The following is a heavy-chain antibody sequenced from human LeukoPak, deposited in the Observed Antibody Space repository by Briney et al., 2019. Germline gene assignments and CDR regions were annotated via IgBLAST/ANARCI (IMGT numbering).Heavy chain of an antibody. CDR1: GFKFSSYG. Sequence: GGSLRLSCTASGFKFSSYGMAWVRQAPGKGLEWVAIMWYDGSNKYYTDSVKGRFTISRDNSKNTLYLQMNSLRVEDTAVYYCAREDTALVIAYWGQGTLVTVSS. CDR2: MWYDGSNK. V-gene: IGHV3-33*08. J-gene: IGHJ4*02. CDR3: AREDTALVIAY. D-gene: IGHD5-18*01.